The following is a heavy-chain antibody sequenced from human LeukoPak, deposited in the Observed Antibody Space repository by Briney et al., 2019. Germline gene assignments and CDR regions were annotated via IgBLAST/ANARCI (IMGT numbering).Heavy chain of an antibody. CDR1: GGTFSSYA. D-gene: IGHD3-22*01. Sequence: ASVKVSCKASGGTFSSYAISWVRQARGQGLEWMGRIIPILGIANYAQKFQGRVTITADKSTSTACMELSSLRSEDTAVYYCARYYYDSSGYRYYYYGMDVWGQGTTVTVSS. CDR3: ARYYYDSSGYRYYYYGMDV. V-gene: IGHV1-69*04. J-gene: IGHJ6*02. CDR2: IIPILGIA.